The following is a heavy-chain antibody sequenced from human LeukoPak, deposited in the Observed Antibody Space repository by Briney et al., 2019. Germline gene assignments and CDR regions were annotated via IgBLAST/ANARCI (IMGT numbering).Heavy chain of an antibody. CDR1: GFTFSSYW. CDR2: IKQDGSEK. Sequence: GGSLRLSCAASGFTFSSYWMSWVRQAPGKGLEWVANIKQDGSEKYYVDSVKGRFTISRDNAKNSLYLQMNSLRAEDTAVYYCARERYCSSTSCYELDYWGQGTLVTVS. CDR3: ARERYCSSTSCYELDY. J-gene: IGHJ4*02. V-gene: IGHV3-7*01. D-gene: IGHD2-2*01.